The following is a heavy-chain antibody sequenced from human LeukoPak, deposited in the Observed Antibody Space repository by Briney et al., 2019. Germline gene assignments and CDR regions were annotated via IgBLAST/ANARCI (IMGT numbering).Heavy chain of an antibody. Sequence: GESLKISCKGSGYSFATYWIAWVRQMPGKGLEWMGIIYPGESNVRYSPSLQGQVTISADKSISTAYLQWSSLKASDTAIYYCARPPSRGYSSSFEYWGQGTLVTVSS. CDR1: GYSFATYW. CDR3: ARPPSRGYSSSFEY. CDR2: IYPGESNV. J-gene: IGHJ4*02. D-gene: IGHD2-2*03. V-gene: IGHV5-51*01.